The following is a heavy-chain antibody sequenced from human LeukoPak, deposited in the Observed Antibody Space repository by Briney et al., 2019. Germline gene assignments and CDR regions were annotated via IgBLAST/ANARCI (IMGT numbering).Heavy chain of an antibody. Sequence: PGGSLRLSCAASGFTVSSNYMSWVRQAPGKGLEWVSVIYSGGSTYYADSVKGRFTISRDNAKNSLYLQMNSLRAEDTAVYYCAREVKAHYYGSGSYPTFDYWGQGTLVTVSS. J-gene: IGHJ4*02. D-gene: IGHD3-10*01. CDR3: AREVKAHYYGSGSYPTFDY. CDR2: IYSGGST. V-gene: IGHV3-53*01. CDR1: GFTVSSNY.